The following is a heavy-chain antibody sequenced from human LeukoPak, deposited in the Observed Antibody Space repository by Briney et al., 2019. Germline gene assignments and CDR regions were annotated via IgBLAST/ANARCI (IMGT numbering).Heavy chain of an antibody. J-gene: IGHJ6*03. CDR2: IYYSGNT. CDR1: GGSISSYY. CDR3: ARQRTIYYDMGV. Sequence: SETLSLTCTVSGGSISSYYWSWIRQPPGKGLEWIGYIYYSGNTNYNPSLKSRVTISVDSSENQFSLKLSSVTAADTAVYFCARQRTIYYDMGVWGKGTTVTVSS. D-gene: IGHD1-7*01. V-gene: IGHV4-59*08.